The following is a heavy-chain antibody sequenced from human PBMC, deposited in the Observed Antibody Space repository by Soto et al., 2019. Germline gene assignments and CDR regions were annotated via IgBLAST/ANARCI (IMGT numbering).Heavy chain of an antibody. V-gene: IGHV3-33*01. CDR1: GFLFSRFG. CDR2: KVNDGGRK. D-gene: IGHD1-1*01. CDR3: ARDDEYDDNGLDY. J-gene: IGHJ4*02. Sequence: QVQLVESGGGVVQPGTSLRLSCAASGFLFSRFGMHWVRQAPGKWLERVAVKVNDGGRKDYADSVRGRFTISRDNSRNTLFREMSSLGVEGTAIYYCARDDEYDDNGLDYWGQGTVVTVSS.